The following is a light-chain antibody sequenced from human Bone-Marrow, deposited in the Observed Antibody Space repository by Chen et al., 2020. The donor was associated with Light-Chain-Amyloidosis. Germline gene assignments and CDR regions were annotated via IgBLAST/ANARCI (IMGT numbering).Light chain of an antibody. J-gene: IGLJ2*01. CDR1: DLPTKY. Sequence: PSVSVSPGQTARITCSGDDLPTKYAYWYQQKPGQAPVLVIHRDTERPSGISERFSGSSSGTTATLTISGVQAEDEADYHCQSADSSGTYEVIFGGGTKLTVL. V-gene: IGLV3-25*03. CDR2: RDT. CDR3: QSADSSGTYEVI.